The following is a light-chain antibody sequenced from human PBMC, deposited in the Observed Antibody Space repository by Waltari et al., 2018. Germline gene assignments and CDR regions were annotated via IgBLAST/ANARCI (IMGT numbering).Light chain of an antibody. Sequence: QSALTQPPSASGSPGQSVTIPCTGSSSAVGTYNFVSWYQQHPGKAPKLMIYEVPKRPSGVPDRFSGSKSGNTASLSVSGLQAEDEADYYCTSYAGSDKLLFGGGTKLTVL. CDR3: TSYAGSDKLL. CDR2: EVP. CDR1: SSAVGTYNF. V-gene: IGLV2-8*01. J-gene: IGLJ3*02.